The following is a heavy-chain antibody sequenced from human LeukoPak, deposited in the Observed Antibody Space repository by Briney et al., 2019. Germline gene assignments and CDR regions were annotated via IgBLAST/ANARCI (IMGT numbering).Heavy chain of an antibody. CDR1: GFTFSSYG. CDR2: ISYDGSNK. J-gene: IGHJ4*02. CDR3: AKGGGRRIVRQLYYFDY. Sequence: GGSLRLSCAASGFTFSSYGMHWVRQAPGKGLEWVAVISYDGSNKYYADSVKGRFTISRDNSKNTLYLQMNSLRAEDTAVYYCAKGGGRRIVRQLYYFDYWGQGTLVTVSS. D-gene: IGHD1-1*01. V-gene: IGHV3-30*18.